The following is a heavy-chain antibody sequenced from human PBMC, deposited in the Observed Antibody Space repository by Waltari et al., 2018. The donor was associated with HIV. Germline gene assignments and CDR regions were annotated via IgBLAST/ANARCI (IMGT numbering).Heavy chain of an antibody. Sequence: QVQLVQSGAEVKKPGASVKVSGKAFGYAFATYDVNWVRQATGQGPEWVGWMSPNSGNTDYAQEFQGRVTMTRDTSISTVYMELSSLTSEDTAVYYCARGGSASMDVWGQGTTVTVSS. CDR3: ARGGSASMDV. J-gene: IGHJ6*02. V-gene: IGHV1-8*01. CDR2: MSPNSGNT. CDR1: GYAFATYD.